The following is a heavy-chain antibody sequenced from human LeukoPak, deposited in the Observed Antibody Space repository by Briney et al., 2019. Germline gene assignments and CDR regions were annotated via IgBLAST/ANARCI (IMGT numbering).Heavy chain of an antibody. V-gene: IGHV3-23*01. D-gene: IGHD2-21*02. J-gene: IGHJ5*02. CDR3: AKEGQFSVTPNA. Sequence: PGGSLRLSCAASGFTFSNYAMTWVRQAPGKGLQWVSSITGSGGSTYCADSVKGRFTISRDNSKNTVYLQMNSLRVDDTAVYYCAKEGQFSVTPNAWGQGALVTVSS. CDR2: ITGSGGST. CDR1: GFTFSNYA.